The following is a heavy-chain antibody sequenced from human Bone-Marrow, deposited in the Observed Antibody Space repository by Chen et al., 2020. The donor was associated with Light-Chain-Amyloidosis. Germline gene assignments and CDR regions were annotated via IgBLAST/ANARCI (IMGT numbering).Heavy chain of an antibody. J-gene: IGHJ5*02. V-gene: IGHV4-34*01. CDR1: GGSFSGYY. Sequence: QVQLQQWGAGLLKPSETLSLTCAVYGGSFSGYYWSWIRQPPGKGLEWIGEINHSGSTNYNPSLKSRVTISVATSKNQFSLKLSSVTAADTAVYYCARADGCKDSSSSNWFDPWGQGTLVTVSS. CDR2: INHSGST. CDR3: ARADGCKDSSSSNWFDP. D-gene: IGHD6-13*01.